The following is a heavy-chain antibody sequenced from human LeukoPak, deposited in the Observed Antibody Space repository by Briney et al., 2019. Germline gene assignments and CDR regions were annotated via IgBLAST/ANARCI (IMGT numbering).Heavy chain of an antibody. J-gene: IGHJ4*02. V-gene: IGHV1-18*04. CDR2: ISAYNGNR. CDR3: VKDHSGYFDY. CDR1: GYTFTSYG. Sequence: ASVKVSCKASGYTFTSYGISWVRRAPGQRLEWMGWISAYNGNRNNAQKLPSSVTLTIVTSPSTTYLDLRRLSSVDTAVYDFVKDHSGYFDYGGQGTRVTVIS.